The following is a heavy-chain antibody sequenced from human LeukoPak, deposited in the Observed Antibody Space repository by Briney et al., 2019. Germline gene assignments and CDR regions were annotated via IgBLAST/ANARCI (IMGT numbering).Heavy chain of an antibody. V-gene: IGHV4-59*01. CDR1: GGSFGSYF. CDR2: IYHTGMT. CDR3: ARGGYGADGWFDP. Sequence: SETLSLTCTLSGGSFGSYFWSWVRQTPQKGLEWIAYIYHTGMTDYNPSLGGRATISMDTSRNQFSLKLTSVTAADTAVYFCARGGYGADGWFDPWGQEPWSPSPQ. J-gene: IGHJ5*02. D-gene: IGHD5-12*01.